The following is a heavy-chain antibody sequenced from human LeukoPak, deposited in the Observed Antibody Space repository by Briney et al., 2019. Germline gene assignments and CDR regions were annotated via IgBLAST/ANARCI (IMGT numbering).Heavy chain of an antibody. CDR3: ARHYYYDSSGYYSPLGY. D-gene: IGHD3-22*01. Sequence: GESLKISCKGSGYSFTSYWIGWVRQMPGKGLEWMGIIYPGDSDTRYSPSFQGQVTISADKSINAAYLQWSSLKASDTAMYYCARHYYYDSSGYYSPLGYWGQGTLVTVSP. V-gene: IGHV5-51*01. J-gene: IGHJ4*02. CDR1: GYSFTSYW. CDR2: IYPGDSDT.